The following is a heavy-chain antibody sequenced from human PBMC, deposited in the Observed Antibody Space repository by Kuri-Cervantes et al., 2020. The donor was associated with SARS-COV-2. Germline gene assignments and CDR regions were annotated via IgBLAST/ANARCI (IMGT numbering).Heavy chain of an antibody. J-gene: IGHJ4*02. Sequence: ASVKVSCKVSGYTLTELSMHWVRQAPGKGLEWMGGFDPEDGETIYAQKFQGRVTMTEDTSTDTAYMELSSLRPEDTAVYCCATDQLRNPGYWGQGTLVTVSS. CDR1: GYTLTELS. D-gene: IGHD1-14*01. CDR2: FDPEDGET. V-gene: IGHV1-24*01. CDR3: ATDQLRNPGY.